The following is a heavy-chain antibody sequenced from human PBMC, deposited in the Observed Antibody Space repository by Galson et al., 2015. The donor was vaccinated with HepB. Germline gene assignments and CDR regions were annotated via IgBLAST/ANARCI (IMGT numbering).Heavy chain of an antibody. CDR2: IYPGDSDT. J-gene: IGHJ3*02. CDR1: GYSFTSQW. D-gene: IGHD6-19*01. Sequence: QSGAEVKKPGDSLKISCKGYGYSFTSQWVAWVRQMPGKGLEWMGIIYPGDSDTRYSPSSQGQATISVDKSISTAYLQWSSLKASDTAMYYCARRLSGGWFDLDAFDIWGQGTMVTVSS. V-gene: IGHV5-51*01. CDR3: ARRLSGGWFDLDAFDI.